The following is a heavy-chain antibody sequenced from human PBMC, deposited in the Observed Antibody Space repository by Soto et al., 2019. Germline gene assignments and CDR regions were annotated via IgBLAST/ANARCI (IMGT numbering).Heavy chain of an antibody. J-gene: IGHJ4*02. D-gene: IGHD6-19*01. CDR2: ISYDGSNI. Sequence: QVQLVESGGGVVQPGRSLRLSCAASGLTLSNYAMHWVRQAPGKGLEWVAVISYDGSNIYYADSVKGRFTISRDNSKNTLYLQMNSLSAEDTAVYYCARVTQAVAADYWGQGTLVTVSS. CDR1: GLTLSNYA. V-gene: IGHV3-30-3*01. CDR3: ARVTQAVAADY.